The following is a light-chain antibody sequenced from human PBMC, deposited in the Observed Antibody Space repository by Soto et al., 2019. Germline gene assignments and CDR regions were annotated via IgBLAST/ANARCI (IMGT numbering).Light chain of an antibody. CDR1: QSISSY. CDR3: QQSYSTPLGFT. Sequence: DIHMSQSPSSLSASVGYRFTITCRASQSISSYLNWYQQKPGKAPKLLXYAASSLQSGVPSRLSGSGSGTDFTLTISSLQPADFATYYCQQSYSTPLGFTFGGGTKVDIK. CDR2: AAS. V-gene: IGKV1-39*01. J-gene: IGKJ4*01.